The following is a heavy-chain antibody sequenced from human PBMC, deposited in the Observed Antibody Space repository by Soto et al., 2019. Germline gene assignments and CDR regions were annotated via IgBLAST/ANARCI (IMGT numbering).Heavy chain of an antibody. CDR2: ISYDGSNK. J-gene: IGHJ4*02. CDR3: ARGGGHCTNGVCYPDY. D-gene: IGHD2-8*01. Sequence: QVQVVESGGGVVQPGRSLRLSCAASGFTFSSYAMHWVCQAPGKWLEWVAVISYDGSNKYYADSVKGRFTISRDNSKNTLYLQMNSLRADDTAVYFCARGGGHCTNGVCYPDYWGQGTLVTVSS. V-gene: IGHV3-30-3*01. CDR1: GFTFSSYA.